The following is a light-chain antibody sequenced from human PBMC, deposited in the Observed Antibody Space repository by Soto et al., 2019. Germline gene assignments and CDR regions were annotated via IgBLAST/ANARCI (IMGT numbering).Light chain of an antibody. CDR1: NIGSKS. CDR3: QVWDNSSEHAV. CDR2: YDS. J-gene: IGLJ7*01. V-gene: IGLV3-21*04. Sequence: SYELTQPPSVSVAPGKTARITCGENNIGSKSVHWYQQKPGQAPVLVIYYDSDRPSGIPERFSGSNSGNTATLTISRVEAGDEADYYCQVWDNSSEHAVFGGSTQLTVL.